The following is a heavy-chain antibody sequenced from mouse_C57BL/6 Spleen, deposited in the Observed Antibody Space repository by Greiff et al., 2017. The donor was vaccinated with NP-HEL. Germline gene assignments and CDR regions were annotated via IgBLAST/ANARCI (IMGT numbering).Heavy chain of an antibody. CDR2: IYPGDGDT. CDR3: ASDYYGSSYEAMDY. D-gene: IGHD1-1*01. CDR1: GYAFSSSW. Sequence: QVQLQQSGPELVKPGASVKISCKASGYAFSSSWMNWVKQRPGKGLEWIGRIYPGDGDTNYNGKFKGKATLTADKSSSTAYMQLSSLTSEDSAVYFWASDYYGSSYEAMDYWGQGTSVTVSS. J-gene: IGHJ4*01. V-gene: IGHV1-82*01.